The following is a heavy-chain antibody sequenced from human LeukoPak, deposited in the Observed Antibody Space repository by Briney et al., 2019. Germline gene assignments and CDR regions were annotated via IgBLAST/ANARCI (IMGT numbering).Heavy chain of an antibody. CDR1: GGSISSYY. V-gene: IGHV4-4*07. CDR3: ARGLSCSGDSCYSGWFDP. J-gene: IGHJ5*02. Sequence: SETLSLTCTVSGGSISSYYWSWIRQPAGKGLEWIERIYTSGSTNYNPSLKSRVTMSVDTSKNQFSLKLSSVTAADTAVYYCARGLSCSGDSCYSGWFDPWGQGTLVTVSS. CDR2: IYTSGST. D-gene: IGHD2-15*01.